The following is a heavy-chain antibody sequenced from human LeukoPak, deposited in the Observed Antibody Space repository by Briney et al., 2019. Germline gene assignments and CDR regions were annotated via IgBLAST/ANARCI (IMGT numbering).Heavy chain of an antibody. D-gene: IGHD6-19*01. V-gene: IGHV4-59*08. CDR2: IHYSGNT. CDR1: GASISRFY. Sequence: SETLSLTCTVPGASISRFYWSWIRQPPGKGLEWIGYIHYSGNTDSNPPLKSRVTFSVDPSKTQFSLKLNSVPAAAPAVYYCVRHSSDWPRCFVDCGGQGTVVAVS. J-gene: IGHJ4*01. CDR3: VRHSSDWPRCFVDC.